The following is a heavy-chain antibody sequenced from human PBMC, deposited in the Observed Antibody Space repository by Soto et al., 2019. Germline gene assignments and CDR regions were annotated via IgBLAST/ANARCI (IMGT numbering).Heavy chain of an antibody. V-gene: IGHV3-21*01. D-gene: IGHD2-15*01. J-gene: IGHJ4*02. CDR1: GFTFSSYS. Sequence: GGSLRLSCAASGFTFSSYSMNWVRQAPGKGLEWVSSISSSSSYIYYADSVKGRFTISRDNAKNSLYLQMNSLRAEDTAVYYCARERVGSLAPDYWGQGTLVTVSS. CDR2: ISSSSSYI. CDR3: ARERVGSLAPDY.